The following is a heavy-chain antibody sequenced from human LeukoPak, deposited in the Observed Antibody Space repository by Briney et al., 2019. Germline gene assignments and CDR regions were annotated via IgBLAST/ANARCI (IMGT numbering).Heavy chain of an antibody. D-gene: IGHD3-10*01. V-gene: IGHV3-48*01. Sequence: GGSLRLSCAASGFTFSSYSMNWVRQAPGKGLEWVSYISSSSSTIYYADSVKGRFTISRDNAKNSLYLQMNSLRAEDTAVYYCARDHYYGSGSSYKDYWGQGSLVTVSS. CDR2: ISSSSSTI. J-gene: IGHJ4*02. CDR1: GFTFSSYS. CDR3: ARDHYYGSGSSYKDY.